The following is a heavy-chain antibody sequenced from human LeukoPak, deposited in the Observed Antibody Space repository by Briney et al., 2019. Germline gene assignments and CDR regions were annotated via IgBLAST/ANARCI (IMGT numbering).Heavy chain of an antibody. J-gene: IGHJ4*02. V-gene: IGHV1-46*01. CDR1: GYTFTSNY. Sequence: VASVKVSCKASGYTFTSNYIHWVRQAPGQGLEWMGMIYPRDGSTSYAQKFQGRVTMTRDTSTSTVYMELSSLRSEDTAVYYCARFSIAAGYWGQGTLVTVSS. CDR2: IYPRDGST. CDR3: ARFSIAAGY. D-gene: IGHD6-13*01.